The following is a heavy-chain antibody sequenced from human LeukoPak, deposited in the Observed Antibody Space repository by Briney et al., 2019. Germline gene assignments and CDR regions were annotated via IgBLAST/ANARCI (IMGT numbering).Heavy chain of an antibody. J-gene: IGHJ3*02. Sequence: SETLSLTCAVYGGSFSGYYWSWIRQPPGKGLEWMGEINHSGSTNYNPSLKSRVTISVDAYKNQFSLKLSSVTAADTAVYYCARGQIFNVLRYFDWTADAFDIWGQGTMVTVSS. V-gene: IGHV4-34*01. CDR3: ARGQIFNVLRYFDWTADAFDI. CDR1: GGSFSGYY. CDR2: INHSGST. D-gene: IGHD3-9*01.